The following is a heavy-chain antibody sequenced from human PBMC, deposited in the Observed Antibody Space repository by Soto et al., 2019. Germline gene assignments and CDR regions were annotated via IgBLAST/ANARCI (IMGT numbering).Heavy chain of an antibody. CDR2: IYYSGTT. Sequence: PSETLSLTCSVSGGSISTYYWTWIRQPPGKGLEWIGYIYYSGTTNYSPSLKSRVTMSVDTSKNQFSLNLTSVTAADTAVYYCGRMDYYYDRLDYWGQGILVTVSS. J-gene: IGHJ4*02. V-gene: IGHV4-59*03. CDR3: GRMDYYYDRLDY. D-gene: IGHD3-22*01. CDR1: GGSISTYY.